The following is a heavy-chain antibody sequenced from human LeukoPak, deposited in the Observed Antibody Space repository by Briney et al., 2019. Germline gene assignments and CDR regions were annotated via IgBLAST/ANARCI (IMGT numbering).Heavy chain of an antibody. J-gene: IGHJ4*02. CDR2: ISGSGGST. CDR1: GFTFSSYA. V-gene: IGHV3-23*01. CDR3: AREPFWSGYYSNLHFDY. Sequence: PGGSLRLSCAAPGFTFSSYAMSWVRQAPGKGLEWVSAISGSGGSTYYADSVKGRFTISRDNSKNTLYLQMNSLRAEDTAVYYCAREPFWSGYYSNLHFDYWGQGTLVTVSS. D-gene: IGHD3-3*01.